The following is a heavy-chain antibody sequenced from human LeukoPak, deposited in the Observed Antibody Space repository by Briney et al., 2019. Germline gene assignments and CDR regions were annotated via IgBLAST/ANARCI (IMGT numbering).Heavy chain of an antibody. D-gene: IGHD4-17*01. CDR3: ARGYDYGDYGYYFDY. Sequence: GGSLRLSCAASGFTVSSNYMSWVRQAPGKGLEWVSVIYSGGSTYYADSVKGRFTISRDNSKNMLYLQMNSLRAEDTAVYYCARGYDYGDYGYYFDYWGQGTLVTVSS. V-gene: IGHV3-66*01. J-gene: IGHJ4*02. CDR1: GFTVSSNY. CDR2: IYSGGST.